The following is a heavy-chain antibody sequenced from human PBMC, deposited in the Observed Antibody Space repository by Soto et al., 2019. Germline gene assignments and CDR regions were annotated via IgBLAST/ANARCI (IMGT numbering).Heavy chain of an antibody. V-gene: IGHV3-30*18. CDR3: ANLRLPYCSGGSCHHALQH. Sequence: AASGFTFSSYGMHWVRQAPGKGLEWVAVISYDGSNKYYADSVKGRFTISRDNSKNTLYLQMNSLRAEDTAVYYCANLRLPYCSGGSCHHALQHWGQGTLVTVSS. J-gene: IGHJ1*01. CDR1: GFTFSSYG. D-gene: IGHD2-15*01. CDR2: ISYDGSNK.